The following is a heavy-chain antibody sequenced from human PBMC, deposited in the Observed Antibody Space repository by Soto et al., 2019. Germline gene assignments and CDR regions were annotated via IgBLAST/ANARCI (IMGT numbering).Heavy chain of an antibody. CDR2: IYHSGST. J-gene: IGHJ5*02. D-gene: IGHD3-22*01. Sequence: PSETLSLTCAVSGGSISSCGYSWSWIRQPRWKGLEWIGYIYHSGSTYYNPSLKSRVTISVDRSKNQFSLKLSSVTAADTAVYYCARDYYDSSGYINWFDPWGQGTLVTVSS. V-gene: IGHV4-30-2*01. CDR3: ARDYYDSSGYINWFDP. CDR1: GGSISSCGYS.